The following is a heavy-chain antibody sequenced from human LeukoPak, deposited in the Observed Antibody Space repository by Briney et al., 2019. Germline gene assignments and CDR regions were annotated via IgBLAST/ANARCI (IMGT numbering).Heavy chain of an antibody. J-gene: IGHJ4*02. CDR2: ISYKGGAT. V-gene: IGHV3-64D*09. CDR3: MKGFCIGATCYPGLGDY. Sequence: GGSLRLSCSGSGSTFSSYSMHWVRQAPGKGLESVSSISYKGGATYYADSVKGRFSISRDDSKNTLYLQMSSLRTEDTAVYYCMKGFCIGATCYPGLGDYGGQGTLVTVSS. CDR1: GSTFSSYS. D-gene: IGHD2-15*01.